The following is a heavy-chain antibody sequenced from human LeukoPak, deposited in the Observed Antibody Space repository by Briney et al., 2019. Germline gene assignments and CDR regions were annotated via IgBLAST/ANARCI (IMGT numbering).Heavy chain of an antibody. V-gene: IGHV4-4*02. J-gene: IGHJ4*02. CDR1: GGSISSSNW. CDR2: IYHSGST. D-gene: IGHD6-6*01. Sequence: SETLSLTCAVSGGSISSSNWWSWVRQPPGKGLEWIGEIYHSGSTNYNPSLKSRVTISVGKSKNQFSLKLSSVTAADTAVYYCARAGGGLSWIAARTPIFDYWGQGTLVTVSS. CDR3: ARAGGGLSWIAARTPIFDY.